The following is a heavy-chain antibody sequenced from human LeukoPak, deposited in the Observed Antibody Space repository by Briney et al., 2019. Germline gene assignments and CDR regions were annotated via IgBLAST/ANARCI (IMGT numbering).Heavy chain of an antibody. CDR2: IKQDGSEK. CDR1: GFTFSSYW. CDR3: ARVIYGGNSGAFDI. J-gene: IGHJ3*02. D-gene: IGHD4-23*01. V-gene: IGHV3-7*01. Sequence: GGSLRLSCAASGFTFSSYWMSWVRQAPGKGLEWVANIKQDGSEKYYVDSVKGRFTISRDNAKNSLYLQMNSLRAEDTAVYYCARVIYGGNSGAFDIWGRGTMITVSS.